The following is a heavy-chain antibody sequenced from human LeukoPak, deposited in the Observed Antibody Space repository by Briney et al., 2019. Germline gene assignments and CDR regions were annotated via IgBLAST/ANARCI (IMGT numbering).Heavy chain of an antibody. Sequence: PGGSLRLSCGASGFTFSNYWMSWVRQAPGKGLEWVINISQDGSGKNYADSVEGRFTISRDNAKNTLYLQMNNLRAEDTAVYYCAKDREYSAYDSDYWGQGTLVTVSS. D-gene: IGHD5-12*01. V-gene: IGHV3-7*03. CDR1: GFTFSNYW. J-gene: IGHJ4*02. CDR2: ISQDGSGK. CDR3: AKDREYSAYDSDY.